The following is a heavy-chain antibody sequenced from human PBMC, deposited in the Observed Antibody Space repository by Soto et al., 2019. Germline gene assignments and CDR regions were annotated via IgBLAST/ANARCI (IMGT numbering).Heavy chain of an antibody. J-gene: IGHJ5*02. V-gene: IGHV3-66*01. Sequence: EVQLVESGGGLVQPGGSLRLSCAASGFTVSSNYMSWVRQAPGKGLEWVSVIYSGGSTYYADSVKGRFTISRDNSKNTLYLQMNSLRAEDTAVYYCARGMTTVTPDWFDPLGQGTLVTVSS. D-gene: IGHD4-17*01. CDR3: ARGMTTVTPDWFDP. CDR1: GFTVSSNY. CDR2: IYSGGST.